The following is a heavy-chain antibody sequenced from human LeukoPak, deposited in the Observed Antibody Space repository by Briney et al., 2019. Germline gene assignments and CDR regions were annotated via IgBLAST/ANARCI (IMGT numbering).Heavy chain of an antibody. J-gene: IGHJ3*02. V-gene: IGHV1-18*01. D-gene: IGHD2-2*02. CDR3: ARDLTLYCSSTSCYTGVGSDAFDI. Sequence: GASVKVSCKASGYTFTSYGISWVRQAPGQGLEWMGWISAYNGNTNYAQKLQGRVTMTTDTSTSTAYMELRSLRSDDTAVYYCARDLTLYCSSTSCYTGVGSDAFDIWGQGTMVTVSS. CDR1: GYTFTSYG. CDR2: ISAYNGNT.